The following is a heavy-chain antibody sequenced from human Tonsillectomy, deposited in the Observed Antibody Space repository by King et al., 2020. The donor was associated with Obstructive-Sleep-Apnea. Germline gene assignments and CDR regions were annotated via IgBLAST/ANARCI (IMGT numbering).Heavy chain of an antibody. CDR1: GGSISSSSYY. V-gene: IGHV4-39*07. CDR3: ARAWKVPYCSSTSCYAGSRWYFDL. J-gene: IGHJ2*01. Sequence: QLQESGPGLVKPSETLSLTCTVSGGSISSSSYYWGWIRQPPGKGLEWIGSIYYSGSTYYNPSLKSRVTISVDTSKNQFSLKLSSVTAADTAVYYCARAWKVPYCSSTSCYAGSRWYFDLWGRGTLVTVSS. CDR2: IYYSGST. D-gene: IGHD2-2*01.